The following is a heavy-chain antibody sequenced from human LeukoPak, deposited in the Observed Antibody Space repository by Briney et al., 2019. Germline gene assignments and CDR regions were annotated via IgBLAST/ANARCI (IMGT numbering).Heavy chain of an antibody. D-gene: IGHD2-21*01. CDR3: AQQVIGTSNSFDV. Sequence: SETLSLTCNVSGASIRSYYWTWIRQSPGKGLEWIGSITYSGNTQLNPSLRSRVTMSSDPPKSQFSLKLTSVTTADTALYYCAQQVIGTSNSFDVWGQGTMVTVSS. CDR2: ITYSGNT. CDR1: GASIRSYY. V-gene: IGHV4-59*01. J-gene: IGHJ3*01.